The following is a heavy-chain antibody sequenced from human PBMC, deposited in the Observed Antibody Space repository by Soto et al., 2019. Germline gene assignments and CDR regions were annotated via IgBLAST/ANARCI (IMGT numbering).Heavy chain of an antibody. D-gene: IGHD2-15*01. CDR3: ARGTPSPLIVRSSRGPWFDP. V-gene: IGHV4-59*08. CDR1: GFSLSHFS. Sequence: SDPRPLPRACSGFSLSHFSATCLSPPTGKGLQWIGYMYYGGRTNYNPSLKSRVTISVDTSKMQVSLKLSSVTAADTAVYFCARGTPSPLIVRSSRGPWFDPWGQGTLVPVS. CDR2: MYYGGRT. J-gene: IGHJ5*02.